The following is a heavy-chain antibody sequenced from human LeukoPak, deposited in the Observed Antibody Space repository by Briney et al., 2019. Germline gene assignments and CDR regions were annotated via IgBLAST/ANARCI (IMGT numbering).Heavy chain of an antibody. V-gene: IGHV3-23*01. CDR2: INPSSGNT. D-gene: IGHD2-15*01. Sequence: PGGSLRLSCADSGFTLTEYAMSWVRQAPGKGLEWVSSINPSSGNTYYADSVKGRFTISGDNSKNTLYLQMNSLRAEDTAVYYCAKEHMAAAVYYFDYWGQGTLVTVSS. CDR1: GFTLTEYA. CDR3: AKEHMAAAVYYFDY. J-gene: IGHJ4*02.